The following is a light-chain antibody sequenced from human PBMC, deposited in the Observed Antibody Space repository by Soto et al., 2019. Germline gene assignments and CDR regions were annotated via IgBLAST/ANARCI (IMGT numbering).Light chain of an antibody. CDR2: DTS. V-gene: IGLV7-46*01. J-gene: IGLJ2*01. Sequence: QAVVTQEPSLTVSPGGTVTLTCGSSTGAVTSGHYPYWFQQKPGQAPWTLIYDTSNKHSWTPARFSGSLLGGKAALTLSGAQPEDEAEYYCLLSYNGALVFGGGTKVTVL. CDR1: TGAVTSGHY. CDR3: LLSYNGALV.